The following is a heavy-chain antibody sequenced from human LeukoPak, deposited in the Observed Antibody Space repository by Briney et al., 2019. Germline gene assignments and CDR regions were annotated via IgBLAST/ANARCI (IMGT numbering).Heavy chain of an antibody. J-gene: IGHJ4*02. Sequence: ASVKVSCKASGFTFTAYHMHWVRQAPGQGLEWMGWINPNIGGINYAQKFQGRVTMTRDTSISTAYMELSGLRSDDTAVYYCARGPHWDPHFDYWGQGTLVTVSS. CDR1: GFTFTAYH. CDR2: INPNIGGI. V-gene: IGHV1-2*02. D-gene: IGHD7-27*01. CDR3: ARGPHWDPHFDY.